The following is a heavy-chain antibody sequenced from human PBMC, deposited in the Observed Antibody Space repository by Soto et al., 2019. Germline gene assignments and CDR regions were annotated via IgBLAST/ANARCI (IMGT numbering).Heavy chain of an antibody. D-gene: IGHD6-6*01. V-gene: IGHV1-18*01. Sequence: QVQLVQSGAEVKKPGASVKVSCKASGYTFTSYGISWVRQAPGQGLEWMGWISAYNGNTNYAQKLQGRVTMTTDTSTSIAYMELRSLRSDDTAVYYCARDTSLMYSSSSRVSDYYYGMDVWGQGTTVTVSS. CDR3: ARDTSLMYSSSSRVSDYYYGMDV. CDR1: GYTFTSYG. J-gene: IGHJ6*02. CDR2: ISAYNGNT.